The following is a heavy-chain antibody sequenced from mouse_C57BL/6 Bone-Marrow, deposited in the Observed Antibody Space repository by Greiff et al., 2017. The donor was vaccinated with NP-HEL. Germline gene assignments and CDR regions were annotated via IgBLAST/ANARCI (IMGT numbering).Heavy chain of an antibody. CDR3: ARRSYFDY. J-gene: IGHJ2*01. V-gene: IGHV1-82*01. CDR2: IYPGDGDT. CDR1: GYAFSSSW. Sequence: QVQLKESGPELVKPGASVKISCKASGYAFSSSWMNWVKQRPGKGLEWIGRIYPGDGDTNYNGKFKGKATLTADKSSSTAYMQLSSLTSEDSAVYFCARRSYFDYWGQGTTLTVSS.